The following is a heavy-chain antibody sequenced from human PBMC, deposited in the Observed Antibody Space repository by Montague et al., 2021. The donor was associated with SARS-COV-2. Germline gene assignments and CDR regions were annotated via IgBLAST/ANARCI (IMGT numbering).Heavy chain of an antibody. V-gene: IGHV6-1*01. D-gene: IGHD2-15*01. CDR1: GDSDSSNTAT. CDR3: ARTTTRMLYPENAFDI. J-gene: IGHJ3*02. CDR2: TYYRSKWYH. Sequence: CAISGDSDSSNTATWRWIRQSPSRGLQWLGRTYYRSKWYHDYAISLKSRITINPDTSKNQFSLQLSSVAPEDTAVFYCARTTTRMLYPENAFDIWGQGTMVTVSS.